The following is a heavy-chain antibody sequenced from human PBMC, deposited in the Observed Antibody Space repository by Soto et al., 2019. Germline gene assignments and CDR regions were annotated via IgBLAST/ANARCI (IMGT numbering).Heavy chain of an antibody. CDR2: IYHSGST. CDR3: ARAVVAATEPNWFDP. CDR1: GGSISSGGYS. J-gene: IGHJ5*02. V-gene: IGHV4-30-2*01. D-gene: IGHD2-15*01. Sequence: QLQLQESGSGLVKPSQTLSLTCAVSGGSISSGGYSWSWIRQPPGKGLEWIGYIYHSGSTYYNPSLKSRVTISVDRSKNQFSLKLSAVTAADTAVYYCARAVVAATEPNWFDPWGQGTLVTVSS.